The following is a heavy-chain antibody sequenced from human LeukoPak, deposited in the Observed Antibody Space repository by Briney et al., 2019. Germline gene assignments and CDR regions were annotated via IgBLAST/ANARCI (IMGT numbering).Heavy chain of an antibody. CDR2: ISGSGGST. CDR3: AKVGTMVRGAIIPFLY. V-gene: IGHV3-23*01. CDR1: GFTFSSYA. J-gene: IGHJ4*02. D-gene: IGHD3-10*01. Sequence: GGSLRLSCAASGFTFSSYAMSWVRQAPGKGLEWVSAISGSGGSTYYADSVKGRFTISRDNSKNTLYLQMNSLRAEDTAVYYCAKVGTMVRGAIIPFLYWGQGTLVTVSS.